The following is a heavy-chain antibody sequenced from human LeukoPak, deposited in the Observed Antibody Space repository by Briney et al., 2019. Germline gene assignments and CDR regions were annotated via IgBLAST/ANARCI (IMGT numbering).Heavy chain of an antibody. Sequence: SETLSLTCTVSGDSISGYYWSWIRQPPGKGLEWIGYIYYSGSTNYNPSLKSRVTISLDTSKNQFSLKLSSVTAADTAVYYCARAYSSSWYFNWFDPWGQGTLVTVSS. D-gene: IGHD6-13*01. CDR2: IYYSGST. CDR3: ARAYSSSWYFNWFDP. CDR1: GDSISGYY. V-gene: IGHV4-59*08. J-gene: IGHJ5*02.